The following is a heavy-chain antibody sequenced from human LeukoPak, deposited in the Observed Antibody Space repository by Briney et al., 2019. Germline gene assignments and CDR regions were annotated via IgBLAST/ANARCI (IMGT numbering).Heavy chain of an antibody. V-gene: IGHV3-21*01. CDR1: GFTFSSYS. J-gene: IGHJ4*02. CDR3: ARDDEDYYDSSATDY. CDR2: ISSSSSYI. D-gene: IGHD3-22*01. Sequence: PGGSLRLSCAASGFTFSSYSMNWVRQAPGKGLEWVSSISSSSSYIYYADSVKGRFTISRDNAKNSLYLQMNSLRAEDTAVYYCARDDEDYYDSSATDYWGQGTLVTVSS.